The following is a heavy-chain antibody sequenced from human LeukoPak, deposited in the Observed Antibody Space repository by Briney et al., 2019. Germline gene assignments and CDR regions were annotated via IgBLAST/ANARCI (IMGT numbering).Heavy chain of an antibody. J-gene: IGHJ4*02. CDR1: GGSISSYY. V-gene: IGHV4-59*08. D-gene: IGHD3-22*01. CDR2: IYYSGRT. Sequence: PSETLSLTCTVSGGSISSYYWSWIRQPPGKGLEWNGYIYYSGRTNYNPSLKSRVTISVDTSKNQFSLKLNSVTAADTAVYYCARLGAYYYDSSDFVGGQGTLVTVSS. CDR3: ARLGAYYYDSSDFV.